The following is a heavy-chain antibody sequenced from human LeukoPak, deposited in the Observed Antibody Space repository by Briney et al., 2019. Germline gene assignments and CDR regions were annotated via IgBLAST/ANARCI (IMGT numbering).Heavy chain of an antibody. Sequence: ASVKVSCKASGYTFSNNGISWMRLAPGQGLEWMGWISVYNSNTNSAQNLQGRVTMATDTSTSTAYMELRSLRSDDTAVYYCARMGCNSASCYTLDYWGQGTLVTVSS. CDR3: ARMGCNSASCYTLDY. CDR1: GYTFSNNG. V-gene: IGHV1-18*01. D-gene: IGHD2-2*02. CDR2: ISVYNSNT. J-gene: IGHJ4*02.